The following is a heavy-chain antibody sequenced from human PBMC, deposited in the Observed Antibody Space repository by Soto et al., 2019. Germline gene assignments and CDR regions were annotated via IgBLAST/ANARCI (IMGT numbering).Heavy chain of an antibody. D-gene: IGHD6-19*01. CDR3: ARQQWLVLNAFDI. V-gene: IGHV4-30-4*02. J-gene: IGHJ3*02. CDR1: GSSISSGDYY. CDR2: IYYSGST. Sequence: SETLSPTCTVPGSSISSGDYYWSWIRQPPEKGLEWIGYIYYSGSTYYNPSLKSRVTISLDTSKNQFSLKLSSVTAADTAVYYCARQQWLVLNAFDIWGQGTMVT.